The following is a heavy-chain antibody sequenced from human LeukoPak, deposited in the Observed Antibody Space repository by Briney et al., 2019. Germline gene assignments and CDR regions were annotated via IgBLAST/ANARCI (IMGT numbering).Heavy chain of an antibody. Sequence: TGGSLRLSCAASGFTFSSYAMSWVRQAPGKGLEWVTAISGSGGSTYYTDSVKGRLTISRDNSKNTLYPQMNSLRAEDTAVYYCAKDVTESYYYDSSGYLWGQGTLVTVSS. V-gene: IGHV3-23*01. CDR2: ISGSGGST. J-gene: IGHJ4*02. CDR1: GFTFSSYA. D-gene: IGHD3-22*01. CDR3: AKDVTESYYYDSSGYL.